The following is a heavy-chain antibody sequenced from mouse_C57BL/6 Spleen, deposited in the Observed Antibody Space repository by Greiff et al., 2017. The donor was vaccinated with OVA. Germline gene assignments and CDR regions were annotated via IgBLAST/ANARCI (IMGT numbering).Heavy chain of an antibody. CDR2: IYPGDGDT. D-gene: IGHD2-4*01. CDR3: ARWGAYYDYDGY. V-gene: IGHV1-80*01. CDR1: GYAFSSYW. Sequence: VKLMESGAELVKPGASVKISCKASGYAFSSYWMNWVKQRPGKGLEWIGQIYPGDGDTNYNGKFKGKATLTADKSSSTAYMQLSSLTSEDSAVYFCARWGAYYDYDGYWGQGTTLTVSS. J-gene: IGHJ2*01.